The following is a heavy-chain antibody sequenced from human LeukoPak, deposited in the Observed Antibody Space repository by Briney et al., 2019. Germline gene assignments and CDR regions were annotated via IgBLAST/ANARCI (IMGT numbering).Heavy chain of an antibody. V-gene: IGHV3-48*04. CDR2: ISSSSSTI. CDR1: GFTFSTSG. J-gene: IGHJ4*02. CDR3: ARGTAAVYFDH. D-gene: IGHD6-13*01. Sequence: GGSLRLSCAASGFTFSTSGMNWVRQAPGKGLEWVSYISSSSSTIYYADSVKGRFTISRDNAKNSMYLQMNSLRAEDTAVYNCARGTAAVYFDHWGQGILVTVSS.